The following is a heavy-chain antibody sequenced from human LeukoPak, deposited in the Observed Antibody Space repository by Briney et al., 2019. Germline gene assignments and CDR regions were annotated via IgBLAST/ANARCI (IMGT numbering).Heavy chain of an antibody. CDR1: GGSFSGFY. J-gene: IGHJ6*02. D-gene: IGHD3-22*01. CDR2: INHSGST. V-gene: IGHV4-34*01. Sequence: SETLSLTCAVRGGSFSGFYWSWVRQPPGKGLEWIGQINHSGSTNYNPSLKSRVTMSVDTSKNQFSLRLSSVTAADTAVYYCARRLHYDSSGYGTDVWGQGTTVTVSS. CDR3: ARRLHYDSSGYGTDV.